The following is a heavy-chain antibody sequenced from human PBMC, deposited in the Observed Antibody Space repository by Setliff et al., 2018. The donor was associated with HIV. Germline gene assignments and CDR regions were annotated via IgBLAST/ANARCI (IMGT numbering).Heavy chain of an antibody. CDR1: GGSISSSSSY. D-gene: IGHD3-22*01. CDR2: IFTSGST. Sequence: SETLSLTCIVSGGSISSSSSYWGWIRQPAGKGLDWVGHIFTSGSTNYNPSLKSRVTISVDTSKNLFSLRLTSVTAADTAVYYCAREGAPRYDSSSYYMDVWGKGTTVTVSS. V-gene: IGHV4-61*09. J-gene: IGHJ6*03. CDR3: AREGAPRYDSSSYYMDV.